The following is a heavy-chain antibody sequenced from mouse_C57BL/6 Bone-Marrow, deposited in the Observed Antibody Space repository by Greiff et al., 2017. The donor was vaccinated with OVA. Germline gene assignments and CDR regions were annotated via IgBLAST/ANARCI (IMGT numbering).Heavy chain of an antibody. D-gene: IGHD1-1*01. Sequence: EVKLLESGPELVKPGASVKISCKASGYSFTDYNMNWVKQSNGKSLEWIGVINPNYGTTSYNQKFKGKATLNVDQSSSTAYMQLNSLTSEDSAVYYGAREILGACTVVAPYAMDYWGQGTSVTVSS. J-gene: IGHJ4*01. CDR1: GYSFTDYN. CDR2: INPNYGTT. CDR3: AREILGACTVVAPYAMDY. V-gene: IGHV1-39*01.